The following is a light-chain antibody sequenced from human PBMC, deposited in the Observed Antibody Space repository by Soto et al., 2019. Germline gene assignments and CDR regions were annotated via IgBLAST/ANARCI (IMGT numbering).Light chain of an antibody. CDR3: QQYVTSSPRT. Sequence: EIVLTQSPGTLSLSPGERATLSCRASHTISSSYLAWYQQKPGQAPRPLMYGISRRATGIPDRFSGSGSGTDFTLTITRLEPEDFAVYSCQQYVTSSPRTFGQGTKVEIK. J-gene: IGKJ1*01. V-gene: IGKV3-20*01. CDR2: GIS. CDR1: HTISSSY.